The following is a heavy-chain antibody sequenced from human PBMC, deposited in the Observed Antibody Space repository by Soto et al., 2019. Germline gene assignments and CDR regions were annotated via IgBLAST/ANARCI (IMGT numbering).Heavy chain of an antibody. CDR2: IIPIFGTA. CDR1: GGTFSSYA. Sequence: SVKVSCKASGGTFSSYAISWVRQAPGQGLEWMGGIIPIFGTANYAQKFQGRVTITADESTSTAYMELSSLRSEDTAVYYCARDRTVTYNWFDPWGQGTLVTVSS. V-gene: IGHV1-69*13. D-gene: IGHD4-17*01. CDR3: ARDRTVTYNWFDP. J-gene: IGHJ5*02.